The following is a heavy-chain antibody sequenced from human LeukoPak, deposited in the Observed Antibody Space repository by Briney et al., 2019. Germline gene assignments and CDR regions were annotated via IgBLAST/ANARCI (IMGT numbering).Heavy chain of an antibody. D-gene: IGHD2-8*01. J-gene: IGHJ4*02. CDR1: GGTFSSYA. V-gene: IGHV1-69*04. CDR2: IIPILGIA. Sequence: SSVKVSCKASGGTFSSYAISWVRQAPGQGLEWMGRIIPILGIANYAQKFQGRVTITADKSTSTAYMELSSLRSEDTAVYYCARTYCTNGVCYSVYFDYWGQGTLVTVSS. CDR3: ARTYCTNGVCYSVYFDY.